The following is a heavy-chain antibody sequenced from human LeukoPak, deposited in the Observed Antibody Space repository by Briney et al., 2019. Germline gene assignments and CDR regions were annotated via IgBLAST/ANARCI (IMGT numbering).Heavy chain of an antibody. Sequence: GGSLRLSCAASGFIFSSYSMSWVRQAPGKGLEWVSSISRSSSDIYYADSVKGRFTTSRDNAKNSLYLQMNSLRGEDTAVYYCARVPYSTGTYDYWGQGTLVTVSS. V-gene: IGHV3-21*06. CDR2: ISRSSSDI. D-gene: IGHD6-19*01. CDR3: ARVPYSTGTYDY. CDR1: GFIFSSYS. J-gene: IGHJ4*02.